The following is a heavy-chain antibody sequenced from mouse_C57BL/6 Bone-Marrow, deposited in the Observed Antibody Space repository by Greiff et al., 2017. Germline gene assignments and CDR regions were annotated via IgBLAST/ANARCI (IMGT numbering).Heavy chain of an antibody. CDR2: LSPESGLT. Sequence: VQGVESGAALVKPGASVKLSCKASGYTFTNYIINWVKEGPGHGLEWIGWLSPESGLTYSNQKFKGKATFTSDTSSSTAYLELSSRTSEYCAFYFCARGRVEYHARDNWGQGTSVTVAS. D-gene: IGHD1-1*01. V-gene: IGHV1-79*01. CDR1: GYTFTNYI. CDR3: ARGRVEYHARDN. J-gene: IGHJ4*01.